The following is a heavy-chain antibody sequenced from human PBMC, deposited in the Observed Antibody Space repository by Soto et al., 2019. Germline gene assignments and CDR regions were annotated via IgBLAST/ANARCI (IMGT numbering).Heavy chain of an antibody. V-gene: IGHV4-31*03. D-gene: IGHD6-13*01. J-gene: IGHJ6*02. CDR3: ARVPNEKSSSWWAKHYYGMDV. CDR2: IYYSGST. CDR1: GGSISSGGYY. Sequence: SETLSLTCTVSGGSISSGGYYGSWIRQHPGKGLEWIGYIYYSGSTYYNPSLKSRVTISVDTSKNQFSLKLSSVTAADTAVYYCARVPNEKSSSWWAKHYYGMDVWGQGTTVTVSS.